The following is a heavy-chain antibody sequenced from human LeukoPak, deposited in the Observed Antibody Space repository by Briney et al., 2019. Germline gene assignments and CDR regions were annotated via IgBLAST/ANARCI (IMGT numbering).Heavy chain of an antibody. D-gene: IGHD2-2*01. V-gene: IGHV1-69*13. Sequence: ASVKVSCKASGGTFSSYAISWVRQAPGQGLEWMGGIIPIFSTANYAQKFQGRVTITADESTSTAYMELSSLRSEDTAVYYCAIGGGYCSSTSCYYYYMDVWGKGTTVTVSS. CDR3: AIGGGYCSSTSCYYYYMDV. J-gene: IGHJ6*03. CDR2: IIPIFSTA. CDR1: GGTFSSYA.